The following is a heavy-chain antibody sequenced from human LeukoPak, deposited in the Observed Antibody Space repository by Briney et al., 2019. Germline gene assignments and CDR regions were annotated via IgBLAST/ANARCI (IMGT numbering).Heavy chain of an antibody. V-gene: IGHV1-2*02. CDR2: INPNSGAT. D-gene: IGHD2/OR15-2a*01. Sequence: VASVKVSCKASGYTFTAYYMHWVRQAPGQGLEWMGWINPNSGATNYAQNFQGRVTMTADTSISTAYLDLSRLRSDDSAVYYCARDPIVQAGYYYGMDVWGQGTTVTVSS. CDR1: GYTFTAYY. J-gene: IGHJ6*02. CDR3: ARDPIVQAGYYYGMDV.